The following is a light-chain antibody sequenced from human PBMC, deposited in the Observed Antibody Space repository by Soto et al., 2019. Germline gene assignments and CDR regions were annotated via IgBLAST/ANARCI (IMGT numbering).Light chain of an antibody. CDR3: QQYNDWPRT. V-gene: IGKV3-15*01. CDR2: GAS. Sequence: EIVMTQSPATLSVSPGERATLSCRASQSVSSNLVWYQQKPGQAPRLLIYGASTRATGIPARFSGSGSGTEFTLTISSLQSEDFAVYYCQQYNDWPRTFGQGTKVEIQ. J-gene: IGKJ1*01. CDR1: QSVSSN.